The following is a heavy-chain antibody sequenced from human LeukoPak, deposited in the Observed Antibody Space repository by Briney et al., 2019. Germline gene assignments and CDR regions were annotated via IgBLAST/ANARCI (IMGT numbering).Heavy chain of an antibody. CDR2: IIPIFGTA. J-gene: IGHJ2*01. D-gene: IGHD6-19*01. CDR1: GYTFTSND. Sequence: SVKLSCNASGYTFTSNDISWVRQAPGQGPEWMGGIIPIFGTANYAQKFQGRVTITADESTSTAYMELSSLRSEDTAVYYFARVPAGTPYWYFDLWGRGTQVTDCS. V-gene: IGHV1-69*13. CDR3: ARVPAGTPYWYFDL.